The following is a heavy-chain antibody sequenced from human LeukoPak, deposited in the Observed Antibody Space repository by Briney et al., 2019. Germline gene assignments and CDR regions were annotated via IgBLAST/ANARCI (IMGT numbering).Heavy chain of an antibody. V-gene: IGHV3-33*01. CDR2: IWYDASNK. CDR1: GFTFSRYG. Sequence: GGSLRLSCAASGFTFSRYGMHWVRQAPGKGLEWVAVIWYDASNKYYADSVKGRFTISRDNSKNTLYLHMNSLRDDDTAVYYCVRGVGVSRFNYLDPWGQGTLVIVSS. D-gene: IGHD1-7*01. CDR3: VRGVGVSRFNYLDP. J-gene: IGHJ5*02.